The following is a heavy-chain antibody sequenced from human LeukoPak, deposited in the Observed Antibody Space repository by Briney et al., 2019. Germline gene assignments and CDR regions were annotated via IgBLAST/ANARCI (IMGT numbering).Heavy chain of an antibody. V-gene: IGHV4-59*01. J-gene: IGHJ4*02. CDR2: IYYSGST. Sequence: SETLSLTCTVSGGSISSYYWSWIRQPPGKGLEWIGYIYYSGSTNYNPSLKSRVTISVDTSKNQFSLKLSSVTAADTAVYYCASPGPYYSETSGYLVFWGQGILVTVSS. CDR1: GGSISSYY. D-gene: IGHD3-22*01. CDR3: ASPGPYYSETSGYLVF.